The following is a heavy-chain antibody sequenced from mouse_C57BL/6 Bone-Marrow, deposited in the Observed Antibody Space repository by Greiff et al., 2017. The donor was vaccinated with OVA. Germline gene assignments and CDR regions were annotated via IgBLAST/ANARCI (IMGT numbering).Heavy chain of an antibody. D-gene: IGHD1-1*01. V-gene: IGHV1-76*01. Sequence: VQLKESGAELVRPGASVKLSCKASGYTFTDYYINWVKQRPGQGLEWIARIYPGSGNTYYHEKFKGKATLTAEKSSSTAYMQLSSLTSEDSAVYFCARYGTTVVAAYYAMDYWGQGTSVTVSS. CDR1: GYTFTDYY. CDR2: IYPGSGNT. J-gene: IGHJ4*01. CDR3: ARYGTTVVAAYYAMDY.